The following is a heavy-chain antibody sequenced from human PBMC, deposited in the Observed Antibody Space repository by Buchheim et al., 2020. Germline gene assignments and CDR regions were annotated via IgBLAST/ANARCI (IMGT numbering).Heavy chain of an antibody. Sequence: QVQVQESGPGLVKPSGALSLTCAVSGESISNSDWWSWVRQPPGKGLERIGEVYHTGTTNYNPSLKSRVTISVDKSKNKFSLNLNSVTAADTALYYCARHKAGARGFDYWGQGTL. CDR2: VYHTGTT. V-gene: IGHV4-4*02. D-gene: IGHD1-26*01. CDR3: ARHKAGARGFDY. CDR1: GESISNSDW. J-gene: IGHJ4*02.